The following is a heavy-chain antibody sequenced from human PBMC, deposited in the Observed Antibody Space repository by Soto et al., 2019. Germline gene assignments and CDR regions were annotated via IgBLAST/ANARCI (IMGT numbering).Heavy chain of an antibody. Sequence: QVQQVQSGAEVKKPGSSVKVSCKASGGTFSSYAISWVRQAPGQGLEWMGGIIPIFGTADYAQKFQGRVTITADESTSTAYMELSSLSSEDTAVYYWARYPTDYYYYGMDVWGQGTTVTVSS. CDR1: GGTFSSYA. V-gene: IGHV1-69*12. CDR2: IIPIFGTA. J-gene: IGHJ6*02. CDR3: ARYPTDYYYYGMDV.